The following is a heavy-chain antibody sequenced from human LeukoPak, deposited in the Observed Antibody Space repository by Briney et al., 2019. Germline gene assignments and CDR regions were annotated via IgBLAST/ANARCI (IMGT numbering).Heavy chain of an antibody. Sequence: GGSLRLPCAASGFTFSSYAMSWVRQAPGKGLGWVSATSGSGGSTYYADSVKGRFTISRDNSKNTLYLQMNSLRAEDTAVYYCAKDPRGAYYYGSGSHNDYWGQGTLVTVSS. CDR2: TSGSGGST. J-gene: IGHJ4*02. V-gene: IGHV3-23*01. D-gene: IGHD3-10*01. CDR1: GFTFSSYA. CDR3: AKDPRGAYYYGSGSHNDY.